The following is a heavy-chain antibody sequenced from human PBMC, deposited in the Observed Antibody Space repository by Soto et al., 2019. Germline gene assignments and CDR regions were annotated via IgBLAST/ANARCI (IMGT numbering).Heavy chain of an antibody. CDR1: GYSFTSYW. CDR3: VTEDSDTMIPH. V-gene: IGHV5-51*01. J-gene: IGHJ4*02. Sequence: GESLKISCQGSGYSFTSYWIGWVRQMPGKGLEWMGIIYPGDSDTRYSPSFQGQVTISADKSISTAYLQWSSLKASDTAMYYCVTEDSDTMIPHWGQGTLVTVSS. D-gene: IGHD3-22*01. CDR2: IYPGDSDT.